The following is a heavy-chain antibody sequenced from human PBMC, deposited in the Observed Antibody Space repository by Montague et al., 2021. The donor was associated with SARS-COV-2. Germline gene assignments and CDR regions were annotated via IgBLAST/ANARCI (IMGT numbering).Heavy chain of an antibody. CDR1: GGSISSYY. CDR3: ARHPLGYCSSTSCYVG. J-gene: IGHJ4*02. Sequence: SETLSLTCTVSGGSISSYYWSWIRQPPGKGLEWIGYIYYSGSTNYNPSLKSRVTISVGTSKNQFSLKLSSVTAADTAVYYCARHPLGYCSSTSCYVGWGQGTLVTASS. V-gene: IGHV4-59*08. CDR2: IYYSGST. D-gene: IGHD2-2*01.